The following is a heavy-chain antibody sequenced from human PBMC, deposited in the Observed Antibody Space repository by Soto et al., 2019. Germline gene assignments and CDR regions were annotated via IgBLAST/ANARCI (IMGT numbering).Heavy chain of an antibody. V-gene: IGHV3-33*01. CDR1: GFTFSSYG. CDR2: IWYDGSNK. J-gene: IGHJ4*02. CDR3: ARGGIAARPHYYFDY. Sequence: GGSLRLSCAASGFTFSSYGMHWVRQAPGKGLEWVAVIWYDGSNKYYADSVKGRFTISRDNSKNKLYLQMNSLRAEDTALFYCARGGIAARPHYYFDYWGQGTLVTVSS. D-gene: IGHD6-6*01.